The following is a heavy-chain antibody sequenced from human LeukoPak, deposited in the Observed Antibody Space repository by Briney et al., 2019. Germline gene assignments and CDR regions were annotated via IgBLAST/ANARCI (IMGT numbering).Heavy chain of an antibody. V-gene: IGHV1-8*01. J-gene: IGHJ5*02. D-gene: IGHD3-16*01. CDR3: AREGASIDWFDP. CDR2: MNPNSGNT. Sequence: ASVKVSCKASGYTFTSYDINWVRRVTGQGLEWMGWMNPNSGNTGYAQKFQGRVAMTRNTSISTAYMELSSLTSEDTAVYYCAREGASIDWFDPWGQGTLVTVSS. CDR1: GYTFTSYD.